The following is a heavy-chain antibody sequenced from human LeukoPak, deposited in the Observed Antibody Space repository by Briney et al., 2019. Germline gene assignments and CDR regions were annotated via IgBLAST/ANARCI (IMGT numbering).Heavy chain of an antibody. Sequence: SVKVSCKTSGGTFNNSAISWVRQAPGQGLEWLGGIMPLFGTAGYSQKFQGRVTITKDESTRTVYLELPSLTSDDTAVYYCARDVHGDYGSGWFDPWGQGTLVSVSS. V-gene: IGHV1-69*05. CDR3: ARDVHGDYGSGWFDP. J-gene: IGHJ5*02. CDR2: IMPLFGTA. CDR1: GGTFNNSA. D-gene: IGHD4-17*01.